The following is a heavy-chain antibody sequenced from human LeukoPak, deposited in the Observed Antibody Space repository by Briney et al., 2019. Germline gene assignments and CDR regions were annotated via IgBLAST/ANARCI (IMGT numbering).Heavy chain of an antibody. Sequence: PGGSLRLSCAASGFTLSSYGMHWVRQAPGKGLEWVAVISYDGSNKYYADSVKGRFTISRDNSENTLYLQMNSLRAEDTAVYYCAKDRSGIAVAGIPDYWGQGTLVTVSS. CDR3: AKDRSGIAVAGIPDY. J-gene: IGHJ4*02. V-gene: IGHV3-30*18. CDR1: GFTLSSYG. D-gene: IGHD6-19*01. CDR2: ISYDGSNK.